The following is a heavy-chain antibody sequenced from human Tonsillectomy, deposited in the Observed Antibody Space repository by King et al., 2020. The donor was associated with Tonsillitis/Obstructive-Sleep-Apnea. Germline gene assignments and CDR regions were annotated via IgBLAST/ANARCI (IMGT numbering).Heavy chain of an antibody. CDR3: ASPDSSGYYYVSYYFDY. Sequence: VQLVESGGGVVQPGRSLRLSCAASGFTFSSYAMHWVRQAPGKGLEWVAVISYDGSNKYYADSVKGRFTISRDNSKNTLYPQMNSLRAEDTAVYYCASPDSSGYYYVSYYFDYWGQGTLVTVSS. J-gene: IGHJ4*02. CDR1: GFTFSSYA. V-gene: IGHV3-30*04. D-gene: IGHD3-22*01. CDR2: ISYDGSNK.